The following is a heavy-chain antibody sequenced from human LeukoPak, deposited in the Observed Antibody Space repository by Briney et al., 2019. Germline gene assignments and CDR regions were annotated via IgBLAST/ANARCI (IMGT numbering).Heavy chain of an antibody. D-gene: IGHD2-15*01. CDR1: GFTFSSYA. J-gene: IGHJ6*02. V-gene: IGHV3-30*04. Sequence: GRSLRLSCAASGFTFSSYAMHWVRQAPGKGLEWVAVISYDGSNKYYAYSVKGRFTISRDNSKNTLYLQMNSLRAEDTAVYYCARGYCSGGSCYSLGPYGMDVRGQGTTVTVSS. CDR3: ARGYCSGGSCYSLGPYGMDV. CDR2: ISYDGSNK.